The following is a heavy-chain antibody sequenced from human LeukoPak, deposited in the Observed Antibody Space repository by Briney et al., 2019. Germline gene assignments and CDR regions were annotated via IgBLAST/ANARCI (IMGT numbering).Heavy chain of an antibody. D-gene: IGHD5-18*01. J-gene: IGHJ3*02. CDR1: GGSISSSSYY. V-gene: IGHV4-39*07. Sequence: TSETLSLTCTVSGGSISSSSYYWGWIRQPPGKGLEWIGSIYYSGSTYYNPSLKSRVTISVDTSKNQFSLKLSSVTAADTAVYYCASARGYSHSRVAFDIWGQGTMVTVSS. CDR3: ASARGYSHSRVAFDI. CDR2: IYYSGST.